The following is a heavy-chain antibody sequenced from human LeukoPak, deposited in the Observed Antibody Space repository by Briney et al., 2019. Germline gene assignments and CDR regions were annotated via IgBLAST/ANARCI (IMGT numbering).Heavy chain of an antibody. CDR2: ISSSSSYI. Sequence: GGSLRLSCAASGFTFSSYSMNWVRQAPGKGLEWVSSISSSSSYIYYADSVKGRFTISRDNAKNSLYLQMNSLRVEDTAVYYCARDSVNGPFVISLDLWGQGALVTVSS. J-gene: IGHJ4*02. CDR3: ARDSVNGPFVISLDL. D-gene: IGHD2-8*01. V-gene: IGHV3-21*01. CDR1: GFTFSSYS.